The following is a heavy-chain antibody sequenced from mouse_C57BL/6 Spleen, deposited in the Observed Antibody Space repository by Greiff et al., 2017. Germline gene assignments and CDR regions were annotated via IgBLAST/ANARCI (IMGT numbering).Heavy chain of an antibody. V-gene: IGHV14-2*01. Sequence: VQLQQSGAGLVKPGASVKLSCTASGFNINDYYMHWVKQRPEQGLEWIGRIDPEDGETKYATTFKGKATITADTSSNTAYLHLSSLTSEVTAVYCCARGSYAMDDWGQGTSVTVSS. CDR3: ARGSYAMDD. CDR1: GFNINDYY. CDR2: IDPEDGET. J-gene: IGHJ4*01.